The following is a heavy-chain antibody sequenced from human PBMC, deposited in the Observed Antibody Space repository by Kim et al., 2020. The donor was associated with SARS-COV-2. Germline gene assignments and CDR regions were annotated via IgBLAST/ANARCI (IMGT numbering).Heavy chain of an antibody. D-gene: IGHD5-12*01. Sequence: YSKPTLKCRVTISVDTSKNQFSLKLGSVTAADTAVYYCASYSGYAFYFEYWGQGTLVTVSS. CDR3: ASYSGYAFYFEY. V-gene: IGHV4-39*01. J-gene: IGHJ4*02.